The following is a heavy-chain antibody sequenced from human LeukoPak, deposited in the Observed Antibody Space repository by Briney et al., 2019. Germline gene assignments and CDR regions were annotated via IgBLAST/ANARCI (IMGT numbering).Heavy chain of an antibody. CDR2: ISYDGSNK. CDR3: ARVRSYRGSTYFDY. D-gene: IGHD1-26*01. Sequence: GGSLRLSCAASGFTFSSYAMSWVRQAPGKGLEWVAVISYDGSNKYYADSVKGRFTTSRDNSKNTLYLQMNSLRAEDTAVYYCARVRSYRGSTYFDYWGQGTLVTVSS. CDR1: GFTFSSYA. J-gene: IGHJ4*02. V-gene: IGHV3-30-3*01.